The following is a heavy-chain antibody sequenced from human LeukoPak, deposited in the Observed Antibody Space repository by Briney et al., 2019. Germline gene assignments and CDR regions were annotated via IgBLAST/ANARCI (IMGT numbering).Heavy chain of an antibody. CDR2: ISYDGSNK. CDR3: AKVSGTGYCGGDCYLDY. V-gene: IGHV3-30*18. Sequence: GGSLRLSCAASGFTFSSYGMHWVRQAPGKGLEWVAVISYDGSNKYYADSVKGRFTISRDNSKNTLYLQMNSLRAEDTAVYYCAKVSGTGYCGGDCYLDYWGQGTLVTVSS. J-gene: IGHJ4*02. CDR1: GFTFSSYG. D-gene: IGHD2-21*02.